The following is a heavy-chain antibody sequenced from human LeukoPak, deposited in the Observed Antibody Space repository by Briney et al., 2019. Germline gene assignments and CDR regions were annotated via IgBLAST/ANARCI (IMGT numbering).Heavy chain of an antibody. CDR2: INHSGST. D-gene: IGHD3-9*01. Sequence: SETLSLTCAVYGGSFSGYYWSWIRQPPGKGLEWIGEINHSGSTNYNPSLKSRVTISVDTSKNQFSLKLSSVTAADTAVYYCARGNLQLRYFDRYGQNWFDPWGQGTLVTVSS. V-gene: IGHV4-34*01. J-gene: IGHJ5*02. CDR1: GGSFSGYY. CDR3: ARGNLQLRYFDRYGQNWFDP.